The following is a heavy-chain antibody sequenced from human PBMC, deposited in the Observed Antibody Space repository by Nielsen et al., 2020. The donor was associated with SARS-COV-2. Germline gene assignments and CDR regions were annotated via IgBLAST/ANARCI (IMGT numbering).Heavy chain of an antibody. CDR3: AGTYSGYDHD. V-gene: IGHV4-31*03. CDR1: GGSISSGDYY. D-gene: IGHD5-12*01. J-gene: IGHJ4*02. Sequence: LRLSCTVSGGSISSGDYYWNWIRQHPGKGLEWIGNISYSGRTLYNPSLKSRVAISVDTSKNQFSLKLTSVTAADTAVYYCAGTYSGYDHDWGQGTLVTVSS. CDR2: ISYSGRT.